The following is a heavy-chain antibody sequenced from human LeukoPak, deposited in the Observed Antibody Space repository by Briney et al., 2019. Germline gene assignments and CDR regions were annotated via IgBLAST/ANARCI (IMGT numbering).Heavy chain of an antibody. Sequence: ASVKVSCKASGYTYTIYGINWVRQAPGQGLEWMGWISAYNGNTNYAQKLQGRVTMTTDTSTSTAYMELRSLRSDDTAVYYCARTGFRYGVFDYWGQGTLVTVSS. D-gene: IGHD3-3*01. J-gene: IGHJ4*02. V-gene: IGHV1-18*01. CDR2: ISAYNGNT. CDR3: ARTGFRYGVFDY. CDR1: GYTYTIYG.